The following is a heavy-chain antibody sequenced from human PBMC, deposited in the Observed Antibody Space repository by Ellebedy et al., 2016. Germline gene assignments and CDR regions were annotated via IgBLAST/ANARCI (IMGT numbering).Heavy chain of an antibody. CDR1: GFTFSSYW. CDR2: ISMSGCDR. CDR3: ARDEPGPTAFDY. D-gene: IGHD5-18*01. J-gene: IGHJ4*02. V-gene: IGHV3-74*01. Sequence: GESLKISXAASGFTFSSYWMHWVRQAPGKGPEWVSCISMSGCDRRFADSVKGRFTISRDNAKNTLYLQMSSLRAEDTAVYYCARDEPGPTAFDYWGQGTLVTVSS.